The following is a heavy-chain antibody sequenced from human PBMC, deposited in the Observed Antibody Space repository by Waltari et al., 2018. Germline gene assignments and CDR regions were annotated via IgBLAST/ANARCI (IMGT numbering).Heavy chain of an antibody. V-gene: IGHV4-61*01. CDR1: GGSVSSGSYY. CDR3: ARVSTTVGWFDP. J-gene: IGHJ5*02. CDR2: IYYSVST. D-gene: IGHD4-17*01. Sequence: QVQLQESGPGLVKPSETLSLTCTVSGGSVSSGSYYWSWIRQPPGKGLEWIGYIYYSVSTNDNPSLKSRVTISVDTSKNQFSLKLSSVTAADTAVYYCARVSTTVGWFDPWGQGTLVTVSS.